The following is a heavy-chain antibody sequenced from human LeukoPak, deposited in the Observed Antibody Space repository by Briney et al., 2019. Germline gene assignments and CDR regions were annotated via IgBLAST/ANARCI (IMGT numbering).Heavy chain of an antibody. CDR3: ARDPPNSLADFDY. CDR2: ISYDGSNK. CDR1: GFNFSSYG. Sequence: GGSLRLSCAASGFNFSSYGMHWVRQAPGKGLEWVAVISYDGSNKYYADSVKGRFTISRDNSKNTLYLQMNSLRAEDTAVYYCARDPPNSLADFDYWGQGTLVTVSS. V-gene: IGHV3-30*03. D-gene: IGHD2/OR15-2a*01. J-gene: IGHJ4*02.